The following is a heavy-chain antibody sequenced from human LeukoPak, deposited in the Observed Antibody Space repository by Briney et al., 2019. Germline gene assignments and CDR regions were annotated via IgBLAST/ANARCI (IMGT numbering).Heavy chain of an antibody. Sequence: GGSLRLSCAASGFTFSSYGMHWVRQAPGKGLEWVAVISYDGSNKYYADSVKGRFTISRDNAKNSLYLQMNSLRAEDTAVYFCARDVYDTSGYPPTEGDFDHWGQGTLVTVSS. CDR3: ARDVYDTSGYPPTEGDFDH. CDR1: GFTFSSYG. D-gene: IGHD3-22*01. CDR2: ISYDGSNK. J-gene: IGHJ4*02. V-gene: IGHV3-30*03.